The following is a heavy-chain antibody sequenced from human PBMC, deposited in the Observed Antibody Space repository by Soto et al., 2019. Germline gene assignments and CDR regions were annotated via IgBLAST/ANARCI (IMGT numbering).Heavy chain of an antibody. J-gene: IGHJ4*02. CDR3: ARGAKGQGLMDF. CDR1: GFTFSNYW. Sequence: GSLRLSCVGSGFTFSNYWMHWVRQTPGEGLVWVSRLNSDGSNTDYADSVKGRFSISRDNAKNTVYLQMNSLRADDTALYYCARGAKGQGLMDFWGQGTLVTAS. CDR2: LNSDGSNT. V-gene: IGHV3-74*01. D-gene: IGHD6-19*01.